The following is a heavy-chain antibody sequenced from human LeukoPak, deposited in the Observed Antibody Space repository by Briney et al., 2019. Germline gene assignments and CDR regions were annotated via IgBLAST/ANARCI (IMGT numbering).Heavy chain of an antibody. V-gene: IGHV4-4*02. Sequence: SETLSLTCAVSGGSISSSNWWSWVRQPPGKGLEWIGEIYHSGSTNYNPSLKSRVTISVDKSKNQFSLKLSTVTAADTAVYYCAISETDYSNFRGGWGQGTLVTVSS. D-gene: IGHD4-11*01. CDR3: AISETDYSNFRGG. CDR1: GGSISSSNW. CDR2: IYHSGST. J-gene: IGHJ4*02.